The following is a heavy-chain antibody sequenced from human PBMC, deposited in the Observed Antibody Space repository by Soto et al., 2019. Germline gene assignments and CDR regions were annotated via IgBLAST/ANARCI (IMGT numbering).Heavy chain of an antibody. J-gene: IGHJ4*02. V-gene: IGHV1-69*13. CDR2: IVPMSGTT. D-gene: IGHD3-3*01. Sequence: SVKVSCKASGGTFSSYAISWVRRAPGQGLEWMGGIVPMSGTTDYAQRFQDRVTITADESTSTAFMELSSLRSEDTAVYYCARESSHQQNLLFLESFAPWGQGTLVTVSS. CDR3: ARESSHQQNLLFLESFAP. CDR1: GGTFSSYA.